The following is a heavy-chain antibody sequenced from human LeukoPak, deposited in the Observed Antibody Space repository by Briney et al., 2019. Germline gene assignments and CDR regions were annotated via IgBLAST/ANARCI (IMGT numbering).Heavy chain of an antibody. V-gene: IGHV4-61*02. Sequence: PSETLSLTCSVSGGSISSGSYYWNWIRQPAGKGLEWIGRIYTSGSTNYNPSLKSRVTISVDTSKNQFSLRLSSVTAADTAVYYCARDYRLTQIQYWGQGTLVTVSS. D-gene: IGHD1-26*01. J-gene: IGHJ1*01. CDR1: GGSISSGSYY. CDR3: ARDYRLTQIQY. CDR2: IYTSGST.